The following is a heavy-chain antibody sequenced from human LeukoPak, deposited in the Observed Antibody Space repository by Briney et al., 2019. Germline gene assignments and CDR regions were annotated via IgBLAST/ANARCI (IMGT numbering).Heavy chain of an antibody. D-gene: IGHD6-19*01. CDR1: GYTFTGYY. CDR2: INPNSGGT. J-gene: IGHJ4*02. Sequence: ASVKVSCKASGYTFTGYYMHWVRQAPGQGLEWMGWINPNSGGTNYAQKFQGRVTMTRDTSISTAYMELSRLRSDDTAVYYCARDRGSSGWNRYYFDYWGQGTLVTVSS. V-gene: IGHV1-2*02. CDR3: ARDRGSSGWNRYYFDY.